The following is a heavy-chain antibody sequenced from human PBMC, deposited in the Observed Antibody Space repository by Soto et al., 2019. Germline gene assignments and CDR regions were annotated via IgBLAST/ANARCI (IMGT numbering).Heavy chain of an antibody. V-gene: IGHV1-69*02. Sequence: QVQLVQSGAEVKKPGSSVKVSCKASGGTFSSYTISWVRQAPGQGLEWMGRIIPILGIANYPQKFQGRVTITADKSTSTAYMELSSLRSEDTAVYYCARGYCSGGSCYLEKYFQHWGQGTLVTVSS. CDR3: ARGYCSGGSCYLEKYFQH. D-gene: IGHD2-15*01. CDR1: GGTFSSYT. J-gene: IGHJ1*01. CDR2: IIPILGIA.